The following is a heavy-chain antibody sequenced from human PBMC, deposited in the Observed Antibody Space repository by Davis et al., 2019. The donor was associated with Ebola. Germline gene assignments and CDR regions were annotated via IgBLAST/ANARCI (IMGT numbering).Heavy chain of an antibody. CDR2: ISGSGGNT. Sequence: PGGSLRLSCAASGFNFYNYAMTWVRQAPGKGLEWVSAISGSGGNTFYADSVKGRFTISRDNSKNTMYLQMNSLSADATAVYYCAKDPDSNYNLEYLRHWGRGTLVTVSS. V-gene: IGHV3-23*01. CDR3: AKDPDSNYNLEYLRH. J-gene: IGHJ1*01. CDR1: GFNFYNYA. D-gene: IGHD4-11*01.